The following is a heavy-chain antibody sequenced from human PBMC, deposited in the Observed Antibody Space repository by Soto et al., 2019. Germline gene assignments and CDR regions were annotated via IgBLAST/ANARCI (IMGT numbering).Heavy chain of an antibody. CDR2: IYYSGSA. Sequence: PSETLSLTCTVSGGSISSGGYYWSWIRQHPGKGLEWIGYIYYSGSAYYNPSLKSRVTISVDTSKNQFSLKLSSVTAADTAVYYCARGVVRRVIMKERSNWFDPWGQGTLVTVSS. D-gene: IGHD3-10*01. CDR3: ARGVVRRVIMKERSNWFDP. V-gene: IGHV4-31*03. J-gene: IGHJ5*02. CDR1: GGSISSGGYY.